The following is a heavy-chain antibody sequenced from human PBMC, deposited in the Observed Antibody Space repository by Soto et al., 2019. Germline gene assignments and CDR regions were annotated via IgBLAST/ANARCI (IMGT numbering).Heavy chain of an antibody. Sequence: GGALLLSCIASVFTFSNYAMSWVRQAPGKGLEWVSTISDNGANTFIGDSMKDHFDISRDNSKNTVFLHLSTVRAEDTAIYYCARDIGADFFDYWGQGTPVTVSS. D-gene: IGHD6-25*01. CDR3: ARDIGADFFDY. CDR1: VFTFSNYA. J-gene: IGHJ4*02. V-gene: IGHV3-23*01. CDR2: ISDNGANT.